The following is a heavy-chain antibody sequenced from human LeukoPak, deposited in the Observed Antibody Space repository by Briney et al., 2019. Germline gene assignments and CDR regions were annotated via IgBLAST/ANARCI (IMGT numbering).Heavy chain of an antibody. CDR3: AREVGYYDSSGYEYYYYYMDV. CDR1: GGSFSGYY. J-gene: IGHJ6*03. Sequence: SETLSLTCAVYGGSFSGYYWSWIRQPAGKGLEWIGRIYTSGSTNYNPSLKSRVTMSVDTSKNQFSLKLSSVTAADTAVYYCAREVGYYDSSGYEYYYYYMDVWGKGTTVTISS. D-gene: IGHD3-22*01. CDR2: IYTSGST. V-gene: IGHV4-4*07.